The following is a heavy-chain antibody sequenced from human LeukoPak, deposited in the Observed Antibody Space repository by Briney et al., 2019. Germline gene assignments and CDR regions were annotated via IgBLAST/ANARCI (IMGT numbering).Heavy chain of an antibody. J-gene: IGHJ4*02. V-gene: IGHV1-2*02. CDR3: ARDQGGWAARQHPGPFDY. CDR2: INPNSGGT. Sequence: ASVKVSCKASGYTFTGYYMHWVRQAPGQGLEWMGWINPNSGGTNYAQKFQGRVTITADESTSTAYMELSSLRSEDTAVYYCARDQGGWAARQHPGPFDYWGQGTLVTVSS. D-gene: IGHD6-6*01. CDR1: GYTFTGYY.